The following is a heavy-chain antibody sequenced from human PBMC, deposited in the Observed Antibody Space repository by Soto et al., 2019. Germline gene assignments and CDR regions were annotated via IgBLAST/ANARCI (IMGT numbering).Heavy chain of an antibody. CDR1: GGSISSYY. Sequence: KPSETLSLTCTVSGGSISSYYWSWIRQPPGKGLEWIGYIYYSGSTNYNPSLKSRVTISVDPSKNQFSLKLSSVTAADTAVYYCARASNSDDFWRQLIESSMVDYSYYHCTDVWGEGTTVTVSS. J-gene: IGHJ6*04. D-gene: IGHD3-3*01. CDR2: IYYSGST. CDR3: ARASNSDDFWRQLIESSMVDYSYYHCTDV. V-gene: IGHV4-59*01.